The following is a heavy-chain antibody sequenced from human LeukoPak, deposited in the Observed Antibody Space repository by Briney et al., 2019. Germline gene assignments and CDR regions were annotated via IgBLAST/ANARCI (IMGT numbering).Heavy chain of an antibody. Sequence: GESLKISCKGSGYSFTSYWIGWVRQMPGKGLEWMGTIYPGDSDTRYSPSFQGQVTISADKSISTAYLQWSSLKASDTAMYYCARLQTAMYDPYYFDHWGQGTLVTVSS. CDR3: ARLQTAMYDPYYFDH. CDR2: IYPGDSDT. CDR1: GYSFTSYW. J-gene: IGHJ4*02. D-gene: IGHD5-18*01. V-gene: IGHV5-51*01.